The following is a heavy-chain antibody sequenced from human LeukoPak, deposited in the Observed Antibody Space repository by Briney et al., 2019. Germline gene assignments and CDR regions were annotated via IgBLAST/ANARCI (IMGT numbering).Heavy chain of an antibody. D-gene: IGHD4-17*01. J-gene: IGHJ4*02. CDR2: IGAYNGNT. CDR3: ATNDYGDSFDY. Sequence: ASVKVSCKASGYTFTSYGISWVRQAPGQGLEWMGWIGAYNGNTNYAQKLQGRVTMTTDTSTSTAYMELRSLRSDDTAVYYCATNDYGDSFDYWGQGTLVTVSS. CDR1: GYTFTSYG. V-gene: IGHV1-18*01.